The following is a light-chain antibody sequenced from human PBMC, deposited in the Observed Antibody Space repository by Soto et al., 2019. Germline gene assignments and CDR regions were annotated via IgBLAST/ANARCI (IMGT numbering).Light chain of an antibody. CDR3: CSYAGSSMFV. CDR2: EVV. CDR1: SSDVGPYHL. Sequence: QSALTQPASVSGSPGQSITISCTGSSSDVGPYHLVSWYQHHPGKAPKLMSSEVVKRPSGVSNRFSGSKSGNTASLTISGLQPEDEADYYCCSYAGSSMFVFGGGTKLTVL. V-gene: IGLV2-23*02. J-gene: IGLJ2*01.